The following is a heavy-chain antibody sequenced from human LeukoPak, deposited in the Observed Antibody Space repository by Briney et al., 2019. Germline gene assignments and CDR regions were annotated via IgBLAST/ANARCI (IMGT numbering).Heavy chain of an antibody. CDR1: GFTFSSYE. CDR3: ARAYSYGIFYFDY. J-gene: IGHJ4*02. D-gene: IGHD5-18*01. Sequence: PGGSLRLSCAASGFTFSSYEMNWVRQAPGMGLEWVSYISSSGSTIYYADSVKGRFTISRDNAKNSLYLQMNSLRAEDTAVYYCARAYSYGIFYFDYWGQGTLVTVSS. V-gene: IGHV3-48*03. CDR2: ISSSGSTI.